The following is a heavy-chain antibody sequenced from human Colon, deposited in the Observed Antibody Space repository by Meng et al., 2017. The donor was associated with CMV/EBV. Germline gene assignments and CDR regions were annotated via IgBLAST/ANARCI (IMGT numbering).Heavy chain of an antibody. Sequence: GESLKISCVVSGFTFNSYEMNWVRQAPGKGLEWISYISDSGNTRYYADSVKGRFTISRDNAKNSLYLQMNNLRAEDTAVYYCARYSSHWSRGNQYGMDVWGQGTTVTVSS. CDR3: ARYSSHWSRGNQYGMDV. D-gene: IGHD6-13*01. CDR1: GFTFNSYE. V-gene: IGHV3-48*03. J-gene: IGHJ6*02. CDR2: ISDSGNTR.